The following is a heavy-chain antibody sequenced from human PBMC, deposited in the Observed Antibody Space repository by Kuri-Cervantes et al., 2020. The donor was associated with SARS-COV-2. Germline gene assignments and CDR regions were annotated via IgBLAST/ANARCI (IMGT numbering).Heavy chain of an antibody. CDR1: GFSLTTSGIC. D-gene: IGHD4-11*01. V-gene: IGHV2-70*11. J-gene: IGHJ4*02. CDR3: VRVRAATVIADY. CDR2: IDWDDDK. Sequence: SGPTLVKPTQTLTLTCTFSGFSLTTSGICVAWIRQPPGKALEWLARIDWDDDKYYKTSLNTRLSISKDTPKDQVVLTMTNMDPVDTATYYCVRVRAATVIADYWGQGTLVTVSS.